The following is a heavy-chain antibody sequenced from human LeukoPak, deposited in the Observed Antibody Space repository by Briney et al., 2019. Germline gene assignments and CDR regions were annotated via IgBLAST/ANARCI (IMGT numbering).Heavy chain of an antibody. CDR2: INPNSGGT. D-gene: IGHD6-19*01. V-gene: IGHV1-2*06. CDR3: ASSGWGEYYFDY. CDR1: GYTFTGYY. Sequence: GASVKVSCKASGYTFTGYYMHWLRQAPGQGLEWMGRINPNSGGTNYAQKFQGRVTMTRDTSISTAYMELRSLGSDDTAVYYCASSGWGEYYFDYWGQGTLVTVSS. J-gene: IGHJ4*02.